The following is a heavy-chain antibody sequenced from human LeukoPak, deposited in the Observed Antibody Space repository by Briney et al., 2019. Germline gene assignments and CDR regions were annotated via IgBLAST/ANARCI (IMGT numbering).Heavy chain of an antibody. J-gene: IGHJ4*02. D-gene: IGHD3-22*01. CDR3: AREGYYDSSGYYYFDY. Sequence: GASVKVSCKASGYTFTSYAMHWVRQAPGQRLEWMGWINAGNGNTKYSQKFRGRVTITRDTSASTAYMELRSLRSDDTAVYYCAREGYYDSSGYYYFDYWGQGTLVTVSS. V-gene: IGHV1-3*01. CDR1: GYTFTSYA. CDR2: INAGNGNT.